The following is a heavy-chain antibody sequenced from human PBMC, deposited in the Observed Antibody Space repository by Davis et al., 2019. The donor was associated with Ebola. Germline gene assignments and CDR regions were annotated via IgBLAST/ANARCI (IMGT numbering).Heavy chain of an antibody. Sequence: GESLKISCAASGFTFSSYWMSWVRQAPGKGLEWVANIKQDGSEKYYVDSVKGRFTISRDNAKNSLYLQMNSLRAEDTAVYYCAKDLAVDIPRTWDYYYYYGMDVWGQGTTVTVSS. CDR2: IKQDGSEK. CDR3: AKDLAVDIPRTWDYYYYYGMDV. V-gene: IGHV3-7*03. CDR1: GFTFSSYW. J-gene: IGHJ6*02. D-gene: IGHD3-9*01.